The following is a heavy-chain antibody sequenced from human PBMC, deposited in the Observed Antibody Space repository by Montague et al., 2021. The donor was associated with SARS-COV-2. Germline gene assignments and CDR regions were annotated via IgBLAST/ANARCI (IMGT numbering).Heavy chain of an antibody. J-gene: IGHJ6*02. CDR3: ARTSQYCTPTNCYLPNAMDV. Sequence: SETLSLTCTVSGYSITHAYYWGWIRQPPGKGLEWIGNIWHGGSTYYNPSLKSRVTISVDTSNNQFSLKLTSVTAADTAVYYGARTSQYCTPTNCYLPNAMDVWGQGTTVTVSS. D-gene: IGHD2-8*01. CDR2: IWHGGST. CDR1: GYSITHAYY. V-gene: IGHV4-38-2*02.